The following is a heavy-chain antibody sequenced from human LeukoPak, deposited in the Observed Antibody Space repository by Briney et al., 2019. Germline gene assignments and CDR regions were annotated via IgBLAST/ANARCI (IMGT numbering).Heavy chain of an antibody. J-gene: IGHJ4*02. V-gene: IGHV3-74*01. CDR3: AAFYYDPAY. CDR2: ISGDGRST. CDR1: GFIFRTYW. D-gene: IGHD3-22*01. Sequence: GGSLRLSCAASGFIFRTYWMHWVRQAPGKGLVWVSRISGDGRSTSYADLVKGRFTISRDNAKNTLYLQIHSLRAEDTAVYYCAAFYYDPAYWGQGTLVTVSS.